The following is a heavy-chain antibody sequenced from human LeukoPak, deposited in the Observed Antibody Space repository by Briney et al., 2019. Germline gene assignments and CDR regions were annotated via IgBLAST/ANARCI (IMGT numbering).Heavy chain of an antibody. CDR2: ICYSGST. CDR1: GGSISSYY. CDR3: ARYNGDYDWYFDL. Sequence: SETLSLTCTVSGGSISSYYWSWIRQPPGKGLEWIGYICYSGSTNYNPSLKSRVTISVDTSKNQFSLKLSSVTAADTAVYYCARYNGDYDWYFDLWGRGTLVTVSS. V-gene: IGHV4-59*08. D-gene: IGHD4-17*01. J-gene: IGHJ2*01.